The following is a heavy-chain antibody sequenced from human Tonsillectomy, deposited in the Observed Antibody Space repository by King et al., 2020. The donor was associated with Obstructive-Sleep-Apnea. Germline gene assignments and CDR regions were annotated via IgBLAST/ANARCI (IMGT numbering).Heavy chain of an antibody. V-gene: IGHV4-4*07. J-gene: IGHJ4*02. CDR2: IYTSGST. D-gene: IGHD6-19*01. CDR3: ARESSGYDY. CDR1: GGSISSYY. Sequence: VQLQESGPGLVKPSETLSLTCTVSGGSISSYYLSWVRQPAGKGLGWIGRIYTSGSTNYNPSLKRRVTMSVDTSKNQFSLQLGSVTAADTAVYYCARESSGYDYWGQGTLVTVSS.